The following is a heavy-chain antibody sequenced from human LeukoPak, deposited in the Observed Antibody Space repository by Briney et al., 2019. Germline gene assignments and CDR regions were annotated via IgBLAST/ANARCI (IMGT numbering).Heavy chain of an antibody. Sequence: ASVKVSCKASAYTFVDFYMHWVRQAPGQGLEWMGWINPNSGATNYVQKYRGRLTMTRDTSINTAYLEMSSLRSDDTAVYYCVRDGGGSHYLSFDFWGQGSLITVSS. J-gene: IGHJ4*02. CDR1: AYTFVDFY. CDR2: INPNSGAT. CDR3: VRDGGGSHYLSFDF. D-gene: IGHD1-26*01. V-gene: IGHV1-2*02.